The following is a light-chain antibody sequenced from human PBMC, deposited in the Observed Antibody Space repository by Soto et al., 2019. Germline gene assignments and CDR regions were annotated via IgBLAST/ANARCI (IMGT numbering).Light chain of an antibody. J-gene: IGKJ4*01. CDR1: QSVSSY. CDR2: DAS. CDR3: QHRANWPLT. V-gene: IGKV3-11*01. Sequence: EIVLTQSPATQSLSPGERATLSCRASQSVSSYLAWYQQRPGQAPRLLIYDASNRATGDPARFSGSGSGTDFTLTISSLEPEDFEVYYCQHRANWPLTFGGGTKLEIK.